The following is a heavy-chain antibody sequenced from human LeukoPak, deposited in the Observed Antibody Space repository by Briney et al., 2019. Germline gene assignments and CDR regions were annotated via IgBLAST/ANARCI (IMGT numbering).Heavy chain of an antibody. V-gene: IGHV4-34*01. J-gene: IGHJ6*03. CDR1: GGSFSGYY. D-gene: IGHD3-10*01. CDR2: INHRGST. CDR3: ARRLGRKFGERFYYYHYMDV. Sequence: PSETLSLTCAVYGGSFSGYYWSWIRQPPGKGREWIGEINHRGSTNYNPSLKSRVTISVDTSKNQFSLKLSSVTAADTAVYYCARRLGRKFGERFYYYHYMDVWDKGTTVTISS.